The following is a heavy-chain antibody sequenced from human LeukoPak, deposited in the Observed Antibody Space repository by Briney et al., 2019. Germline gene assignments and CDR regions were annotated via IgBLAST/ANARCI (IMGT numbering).Heavy chain of an antibody. Sequence: SETLSLTCTVSGGSISSSSYYWGWIRQPPGKGLEWIGSIYYSGSTYYNPSLKSRVTISVDTSKNQFSLKLSSVTAADTAVYYCARGKYSSFRYYYYYYMDVWGKGTTVTVSS. V-gene: IGHV4-39*01. CDR1: GGSISSSSYY. J-gene: IGHJ6*03. D-gene: IGHD6-6*01. CDR2: IYYSGST. CDR3: ARGKYSSFRYYYYYYMDV.